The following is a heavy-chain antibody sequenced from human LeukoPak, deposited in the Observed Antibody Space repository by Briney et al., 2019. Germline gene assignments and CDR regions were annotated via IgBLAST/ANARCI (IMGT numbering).Heavy chain of an antibody. V-gene: IGHV3-23*01. J-gene: IGHJ4*02. CDR1: GFTFSNYV. D-gene: IGHD3-16*02. CDR3: ARGVCVWGRYRQYYFDY. CDR2: ISRGGGST. Sequence: GGSLRLSCAASGFTFSNYVMSWVRQAPGKGLEGVSNISRGGGSTSYAESVKGRFTISRDNSKNTLYLQMKRQKPEALAASYCARGVCVWGRYRQYYFDYWGQGTLVTVSS.